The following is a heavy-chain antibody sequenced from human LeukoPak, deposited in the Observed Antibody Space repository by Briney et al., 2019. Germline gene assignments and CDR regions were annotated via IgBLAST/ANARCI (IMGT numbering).Heavy chain of an antibody. CDR2: IIPIFGTA. V-gene: IGHV1-69*13. Sequence: SSVKVSCKASGGAFSSYAISRVRQSPGPGLGWRGGIIPIFGTANYAQKFQGRVTITPDESTSTAYMELSSLRSEDTAVYYCARGPGYYPYYFDYWGQGTLVTVSS. CDR3: ARGPGYYPYYFDY. D-gene: IGHD3-22*01. CDR1: GGAFSSYA. J-gene: IGHJ4*02.